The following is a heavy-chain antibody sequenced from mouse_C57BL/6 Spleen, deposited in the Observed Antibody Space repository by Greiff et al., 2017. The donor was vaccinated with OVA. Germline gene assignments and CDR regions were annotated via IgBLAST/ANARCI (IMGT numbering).Heavy chain of an antibody. V-gene: IGHV1-18*01. CDR2: INPNNGGT. Sequence: VQLKQSGPELVKPGASVKIPCKASGYTFTDYNMDWVKQSHGKSLEWIGDINPNNGGTIYNQKFKGKATLTVDKSSSTAYMELRSLTSEDTAVYYCARGGPTIVTNYAMDYWGQGTSVTVSS. J-gene: IGHJ4*01. CDR3: ARGGPTIVTNYAMDY. CDR1: GYTFTDYN. D-gene: IGHD2-5*01.